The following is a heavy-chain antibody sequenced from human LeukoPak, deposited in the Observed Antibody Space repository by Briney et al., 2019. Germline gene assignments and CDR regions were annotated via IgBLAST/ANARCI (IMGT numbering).Heavy chain of an antibody. Sequence: PGGSLRLSCAASGFTFSTYAMSWVRQAPGKGLEWVSGISWNSGSIGYADSVKGRFTISRDNAKNSLYLQMNSLRAEDTALYYCAKNHVGAVANWYFDLWGRGTLVTVSS. D-gene: IGHD6-19*01. CDR2: ISWNSGSI. V-gene: IGHV3-9*01. CDR3: AKNHVGAVANWYFDL. CDR1: GFTFSTYA. J-gene: IGHJ2*01.